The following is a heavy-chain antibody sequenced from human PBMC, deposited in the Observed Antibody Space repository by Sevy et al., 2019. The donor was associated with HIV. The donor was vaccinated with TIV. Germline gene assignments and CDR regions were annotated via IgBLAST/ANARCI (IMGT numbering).Heavy chain of an antibody. V-gene: IGHV3-21*01. CDR1: GFTFSSYS. Sequence: GGSLRLSCAASGFTFSSYSMNWVRQAPGKGLEWVSSISSRNIYIYYVDSVKGRFTISRDNAKNSLDLQMNSLRAEDTAVYYCARGVGVVERVIDAWGQGTLVTVSS. CDR2: ISSRNIYI. CDR3: ARGVGVVERVIDA. J-gene: IGHJ4*02. D-gene: IGHD3-3*01.